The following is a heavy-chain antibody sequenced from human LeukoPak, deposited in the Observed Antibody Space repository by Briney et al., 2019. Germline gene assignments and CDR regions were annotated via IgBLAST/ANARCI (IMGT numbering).Heavy chain of an antibody. D-gene: IGHD4-23*01. V-gene: IGHV4-39*01. J-gene: IGHJ4*02. CDR3: ANYGGNSFDY. CDR1: GGSISSSSYY. Sequence: PSETLSLTCAVSGGSISSSSYYWGWIRQPPGKGLEWIGSIYYSGSTYYNPSLKSRVTISVDTSKNQFSLKLSSVTAADTAVYYCANYGGNSFDYWGQGTLVTVSS. CDR2: IYYSGST.